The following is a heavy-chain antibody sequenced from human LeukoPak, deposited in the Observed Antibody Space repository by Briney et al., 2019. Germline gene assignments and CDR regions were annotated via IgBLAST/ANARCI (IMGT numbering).Heavy chain of an antibody. Sequence: GALRLSCAASGFTFSSYSMNWVRQAPGKGLEWVSSISSSSSYIYYADSVKGRFTISRDNAKNSLYLQMNSLRAEDTAVYYCARSGDTWVVVPAVSSYDAFDIWGQGTMVTVSS. CDR1: GFTFSSYS. CDR3: ARSGDTWVVVPAVSSYDAFDI. CDR2: ISSSSSYI. V-gene: IGHV3-21*01. D-gene: IGHD2-2*01. J-gene: IGHJ3*02.